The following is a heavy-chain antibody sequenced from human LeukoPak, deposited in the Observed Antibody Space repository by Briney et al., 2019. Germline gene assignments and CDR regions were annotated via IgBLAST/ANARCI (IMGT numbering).Heavy chain of an antibody. V-gene: IGHV3-7*01. CDR2: IKQDGSEK. CDR1: GFTFSSYW. Sequence: GGSLRLSCAASGFTFSSYWMSWVRQAPGKGLEWVANIKQDGSEKYYVDSVKGLFTISRDNAKNSLYLQMNSLRAEDTAVYYCASGGYYDSSGYYAPWGQGTLVTVSS. CDR3: ASGGYYDSSGYYAP. J-gene: IGHJ5*02. D-gene: IGHD3-22*01.